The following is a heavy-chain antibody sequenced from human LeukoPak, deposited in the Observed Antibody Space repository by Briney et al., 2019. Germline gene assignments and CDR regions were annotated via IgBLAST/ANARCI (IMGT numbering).Heavy chain of an antibody. D-gene: IGHD1-26*01. V-gene: IGHV1-2*02. Sequence: ASVKVSCKASGYTFTAFLMHWVRQAPGQGLEWMGWINPNSGGTNYAQKFQGRVTMTRDTSISTAYMELSRLRSDDTAVYYCARGVGATISYYHYYIDVWGKGTTVTVSS. CDR1: GYTFTAFL. CDR2: INPNSGGT. J-gene: IGHJ6*03. CDR3: ARGVGATISYYHYYIDV.